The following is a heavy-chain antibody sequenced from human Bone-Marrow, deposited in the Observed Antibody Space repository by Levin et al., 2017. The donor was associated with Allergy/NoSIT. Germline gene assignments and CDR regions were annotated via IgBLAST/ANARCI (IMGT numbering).Heavy chain of an antibody. CDR2: MNPNSGNT. CDR3: ARRTSHDNSGKIIDY. V-gene: IGHV1-8*01. CDR1: GYTFITYD. Sequence: ASVKVSCKASGYTFITYDINWVRQATGQGLEWMGWMNPNSGNTGYAQKFQGRVTMTRNTSISTAYMELSSLRSEDTAVFYCARRTSHDNSGKIIDYWGQGTLVTVSS. D-gene: IGHD3-22*01. J-gene: IGHJ4*02.